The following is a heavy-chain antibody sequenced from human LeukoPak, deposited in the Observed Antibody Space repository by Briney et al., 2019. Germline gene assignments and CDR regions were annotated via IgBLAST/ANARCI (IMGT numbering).Heavy chain of an antibody. J-gene: IGHJ4*02. V-gene: IGHV3-49*03. CDR1: GFIFGDYV. Sequence: GGSLRPSCTTSGFIFGDYVMNWFRQAPGKGLEWVGFTRSKAYGGTTEYAASVKGRFTISRDDSKSIAYLQMNSLKNEDTALYYCSSYSGYGFTPFDYWGQGTLVSVSS. CDR2: TRSKAYGGTT. D-gene: IGHD5-12*01. CDR3: SSYSGYGFTPFDY.